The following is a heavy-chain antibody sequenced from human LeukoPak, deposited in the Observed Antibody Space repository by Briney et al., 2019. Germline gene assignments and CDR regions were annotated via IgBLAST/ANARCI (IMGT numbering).Heavy chain of an antibody. CDR2: IIPIFGTA. CDR1: GGTFSSYA. D-gene: IGHD1-14*01. CDR3: ASVEPEVALRSQDAFDI. J-gene: IGHJ3*02. Sequence: ASVKVSCKASGGTFSSYAISWVRQAPGQGLEWMGGIIPIFGTANYAQKFQGRVTITADESTSTAYMELSSLRSEDTAVYYCASVEPEVALRSQDAFDIWGQGTMVTVSS. V-gene: IGHV1-69*13.